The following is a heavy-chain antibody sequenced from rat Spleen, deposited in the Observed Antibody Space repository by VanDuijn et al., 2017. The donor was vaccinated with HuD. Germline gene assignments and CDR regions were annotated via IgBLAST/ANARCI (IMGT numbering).Heavy chain of an antibody. CDR3: VRETTRVFDY. V-gene: IGHV5-22*01. D-gene: IGHD1-4*01. CDR2: IKFEDFTP. J-gene: IGHJ2*01. Sequence: EVQLVESGGGLVQPGRSLKLSCAVSGFTFSDYTMAWVRQAPKKGLEWVAAIKFEDFTPYYGDSVMGRFTISRDDGESTLYLQMNSLRSEDTATYYCVRETTRVFDYWGQGVMVTVSS. CDR1: GFTFSDYT.